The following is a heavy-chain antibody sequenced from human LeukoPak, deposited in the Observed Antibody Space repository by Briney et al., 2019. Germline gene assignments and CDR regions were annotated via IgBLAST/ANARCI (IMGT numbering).Heavy chain of an antibody. D-gene: IGHD3-10*01. J-gene: IGHJ5*02. CDR1: GGSFSGYY. Sequence: PSETLSLTCAVYGGSFSGYYWSWIRQPPGKGLEWIGEINHSGSTNYNPSLKSRVTISVDTSKNQFSLKLSSVTAADTAVYYCARGKRVLLWFGGGWFDPWGQGTLVTVSS. CDR2: INHSGST. V-gene: IGHV4-34*01. CDR3: ARGKRVLLWFGGGWFDP.